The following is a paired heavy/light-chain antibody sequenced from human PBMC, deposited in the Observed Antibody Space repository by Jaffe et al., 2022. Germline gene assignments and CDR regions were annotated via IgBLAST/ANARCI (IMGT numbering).Light chain of an antibody. CDR1: QSLVYSDGNTY. CDR2: KVS. J-gene: IGKJ5*01. V-gene: IGKV2-30*01. Sequence: DVVMTQSPLSLPVTLGQPASISCRSSQSLVYSDGNTYLNWFQQRPGQSPRRLIYKVSNRDSGVPDRFSGSGSGTDFTLKISRVEAEDVGVYYCMQGTHWPPITFGQGTRLEIK. CDR3: MQGTHWPPIT.
Heavy chain of an antibody. Sequence: QAHLVESGGGVVQPGGSLRLSCATSGFTFNSCGMHWVRQAPGKGLEWVAFIRSDGSDKYYADSVKGRFTISRDNSKNTLSLQMNSLTADDTAVYYCAKGGQWFSFLDYWGQGTLVTVSS. CDR3: AKGGQWFSFLDY. V-gene: IGHV3-30*02. D-gene: IGHD3-22*01. J-gene: IGHJ4*02. CDR2: IRSDGSDK. CDR1: GFTFNSCG.